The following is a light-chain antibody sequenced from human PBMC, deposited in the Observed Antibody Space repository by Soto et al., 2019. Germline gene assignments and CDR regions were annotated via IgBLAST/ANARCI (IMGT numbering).Light chain of an antibody. V-gene: IGLV2-8*01. CDR2: EVS. J-gene: IGLJ2*01. Sequence: QSVLTQPPSASGSPGQSVTISCTGTSSDVGGYNYVSWYQQHSGKAPNLMIYEVSKRPSGVPDRFSGSNSGNTASLTVSGLQAEDEADYYCSSYAGSNNFVVFGGGTKLTVL. CDR3: SSYAGSNNFVV. CDR1: SSDVGGYNY.